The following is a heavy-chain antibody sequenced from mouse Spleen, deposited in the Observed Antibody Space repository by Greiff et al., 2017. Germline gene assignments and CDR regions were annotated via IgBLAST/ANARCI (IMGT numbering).Heavy chain of an antibody. J-gene: IGHJ2*01. CDR1: GFTFSSYA. CDR2: ISRGGGNT. V-gene: IGHV5-9*04. Sequence: EVQLVESGGGLVKLGGSLKLSCAASGFTFSSYAMSWVRQTPEKRLEWVATISRGGGNTYYPDSVKGRFTISRDNAKNTLYLQMSSLKSEDTAMYYCALNWDGGYYFDYWGQGTTLTVSS. CDR3: ALNWDGGYYFDY. D-gene: IGHD4-1*01.